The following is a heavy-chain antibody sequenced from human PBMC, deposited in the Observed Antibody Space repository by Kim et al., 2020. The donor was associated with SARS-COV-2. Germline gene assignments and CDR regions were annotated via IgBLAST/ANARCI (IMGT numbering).Heavy chain of an antibody. V-gene: IGHV3-73*01. CDR3: TTLCSIVTEVDL. Sequence: AYAASVKGRFTISRDDSKNTAYLQMNSLKTEDTAVYYCTTLCSIVTEVDLWGRGTLVTVSS. J-gene: IGHJ2*01. D-gene: IGHD3-10*02.